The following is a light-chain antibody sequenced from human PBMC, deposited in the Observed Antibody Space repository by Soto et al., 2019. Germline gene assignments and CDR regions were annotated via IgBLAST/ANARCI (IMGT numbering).Light chain of an antibody. CDR3: CSYTTSNTRQIV. CDR2: DVS. V-gene: IGLV2-14*03. CDR1: SSDVGGYNY. J-gene: IGLJ1*01. Sequence: QSVLTQPASVSGSPGQSITISCTGTSSDVGGYNYVSWYQQHPGKAPKFMIYDVSSRPSGVSNRFSGSKSGNTASLTISVLQAEDEADHYCCSYTTSNTRQIVFGTGTKVTVL.